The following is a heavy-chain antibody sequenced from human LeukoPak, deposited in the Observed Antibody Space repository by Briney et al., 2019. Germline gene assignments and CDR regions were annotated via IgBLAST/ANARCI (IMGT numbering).Heavy chain of an antibody. D-gene: IGHD2-2*01. V-gene: IGHV4-59*12. CDR3: ARDRYCSSTSCRYNWFDP. CDR1: GGSISSYY. Sequence: PSEILSLTCTVSGGSISSYYWSWIRQPPGKGLEWIGYIYYSGSTNYNPSLKSRVTISVDTSKNQFSLKLSSVTAADTAVYYCARDRYCSSTSCRYNWFDPWGQGTLVTVSS. J-gene: IGHJ5*02. CDR2: IYYSGST.